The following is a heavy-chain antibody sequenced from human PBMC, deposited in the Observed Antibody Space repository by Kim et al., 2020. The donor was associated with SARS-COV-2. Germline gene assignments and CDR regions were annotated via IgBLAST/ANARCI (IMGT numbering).Heavy chain of an antibody. V-gene: IGHV4-61*02. Sequence: SETLSLTCTVSGGSISSGSYYWSWIRQPAGKGLEWIGRIYTSGSTNYKPSLKSRGTISVDTSKNQFSLKLSSVTAADTAVYYCARGDRVVDTAMVFDYWSPGTPVTVSS. D-gene: IGHD5-18*01. J-gene: IGHJ4*02. CDR3: ARGDRVVDTAMVFDY. CDR1: GGSISSGSYY. CDR2: IYTSGST.